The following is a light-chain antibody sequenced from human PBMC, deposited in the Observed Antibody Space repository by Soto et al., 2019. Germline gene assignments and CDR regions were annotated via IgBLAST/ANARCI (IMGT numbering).Light chain of an antibody. CDR1: QAIRNY. CDR2: AAS. Sequence: DIQMTQSPSSLSASVGDRVTMTCRASQAIRNYVAWYQQKPGEVPKLLIYAASTLQSGVPARFSGGGFGTDFTLTISSLRPEDVATYYCQRYHSALLTFGPGTKVYLK. V-gene: IGKV1-27*01. CDR3: QRYHSALLT. J-gene: IGKJ3*01.